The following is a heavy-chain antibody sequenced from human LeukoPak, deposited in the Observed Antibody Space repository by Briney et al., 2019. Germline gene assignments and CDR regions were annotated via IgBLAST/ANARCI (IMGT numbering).Heavy chain of an antibody. Sequence: GESLKISCKGSGYSFTDYWIGWVRQMPGKGLEWMGIIFPGDFEIKYSPSFQGQVIISVDESISTAYLQWSSLQASDTAMYYCARHGLEGCRGGKCYRSFHYYGMDVWGQGTTVTVSS. CDR1: GYSFTDYW. CDR3: ARHGLEGCRGGKCYRSFHYYGMDV. CDR2: IFPGDFEI. V-gene: IGHV5-51*01. D-gene: IGHD2-15*01. J-gene: IGHJ6*02.